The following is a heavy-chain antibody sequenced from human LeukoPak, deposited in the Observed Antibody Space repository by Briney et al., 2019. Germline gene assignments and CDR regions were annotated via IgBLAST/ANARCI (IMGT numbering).Heavy chain of an antibody. CDR1: GGSXSSGSYY. V-gene: IGHV4-31*03. J-gene: IGHJ4*02. CDR3: ARDSGYSYGPLDY. CDR2: IYYSGST. Sequence: TLSLTCXVSGGSXSSGSYYWSWIRQHPGKGLEWIGYIYYSGSTYYNPSLRSRVTISVDKSRNQFSLKLSSVTAADTAVYYCARDSGYSYGPLDYWGQGTLVTVSS. D-gene: IGHD5-18*01.